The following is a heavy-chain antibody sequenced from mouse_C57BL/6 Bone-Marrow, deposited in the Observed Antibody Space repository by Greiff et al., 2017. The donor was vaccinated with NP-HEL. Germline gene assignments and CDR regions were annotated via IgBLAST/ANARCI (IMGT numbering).Heavy chain of an antibody. V-gene: IGHV5-16*01. CDR2: INYDGSST. Sequence: EVKLMESEGGLVQPGSSMKLSCTASGFTFSDYYMAWVRQVPEKGLEWVANINYDGSSTYYLDSLKSRFIISRDNAKNILYLQMSSLKSEDTATYYCARDGGSSYGWYFDVWGTGTTVTVSS. D-gene: IGHD1-1*01. CDR3: ARDGGSSYGWYFDV. CDR1: GFTFSDYY. J-gene: IGHJ1*03.